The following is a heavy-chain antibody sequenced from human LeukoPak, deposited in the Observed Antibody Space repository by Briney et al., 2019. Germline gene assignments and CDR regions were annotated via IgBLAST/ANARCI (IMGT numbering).Heavy chain of an antibody. CDR1: GFTFSNYA. Sequence: PGGSLRLSCAASGFTFSNYAMSWVRQAPGKGLEWVSAVTISGGTTYYANSVRGRFTISRDNSKSTLYLQMNSLRAEDTAVYYCAKATGMAATGTSDYWGQGTLVTVSS. V-gene: IGHV3-23*01. D-gene: IGHD6-13*01. J-gene: IGHJ4*02. CDR2: VTISGGTT. CDR3: AKATGMAATGTSDY.